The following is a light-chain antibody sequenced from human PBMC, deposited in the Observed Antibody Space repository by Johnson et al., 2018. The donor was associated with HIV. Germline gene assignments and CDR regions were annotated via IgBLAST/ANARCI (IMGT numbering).Light chain of an antibody. V-gene: IGLV1-51*02. CDR1: SSNIGNNY. J-gene: IGLJ1*01. Sequence: QSVLTQPPSVSAAPGQKVTISCSGSSSNIGNNYVSWYQQLPGTAPKLLIYENNKRPSGIPDRFSATKSGTSATLGITGLQTGDEADYYCGTWDSSLRGYVFGTGTKVTVL. CDR3: GTWDSSLRGYV. CDR2: ENN.